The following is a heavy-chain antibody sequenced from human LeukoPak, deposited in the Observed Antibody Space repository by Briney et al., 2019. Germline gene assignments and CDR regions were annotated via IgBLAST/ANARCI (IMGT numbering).Heavy chain of an antibody. J-gene: IGHJ4*02. CDR2: ISYDGTDK. D-gene: IGHD6-19*01. Sequence: GRSLRLSCAASGFTFTTFPMHWVRQPPGKGLEWVAVISYDGTDKYYADSVKGRFTISRDNSKSTLSLQMDSLRAEDTAVYYCASPNSMAGTHYFHYWGQGTLVTVSS. CDR3: ASPNSMAGTHYFHY. V-gene: IGHV3-30*04. CDR1: GFTFTTFP.